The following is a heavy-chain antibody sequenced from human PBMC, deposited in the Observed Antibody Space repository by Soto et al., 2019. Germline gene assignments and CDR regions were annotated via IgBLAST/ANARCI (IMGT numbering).Heavy chain of an antibody. CDR1: GFTFSSYG. Sequence: QVQLVESGGGVVQPGRSLRLSCAASGFTFSSYGMHWVRQAPGKGLKWVAVIWYDGSNKYYADSVKGRFTISRDNSKNTLYLQMNSLRAEDTAVYYCARSEQRGNAFDIWGQGTMVTVSS. J-gene: IGHJ3*02. CDR2: IWYDGSNK. D-gene: IGHD6-25*01. V-gene: IGHV3-33*01. CDR3: ARSEQRGNAFDI.